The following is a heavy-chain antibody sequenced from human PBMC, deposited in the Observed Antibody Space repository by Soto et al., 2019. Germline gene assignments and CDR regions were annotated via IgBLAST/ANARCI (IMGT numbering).Heavy chain of an antibody. CDR1: GVTFRILT. Sequence: GGSLRLSCAAAGVTFRILTMNLIRQAPGKGLEWVSTISSNSAYIYYADSVKGRFTISRDNSKNTLYLQMNSLRAEDTAVYYCAKDALAARPGIFYYFDYLGQGTLVTVAS. CDR2: ISSNSAYI. J-gene: IGHJ4*02. D-gene: IGHD6-6*01. CDR3: AKDALAARPGIFYYFDY. V-gene: IGHV3-21*01.